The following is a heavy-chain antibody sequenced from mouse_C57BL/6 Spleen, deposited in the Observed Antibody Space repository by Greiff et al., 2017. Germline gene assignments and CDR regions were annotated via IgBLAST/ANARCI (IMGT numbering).Heavy chain of an antibody. CDR2: LSSGGDYF. V-gene: IGHV5-9-1*02. CDR1: RVTFSTPA. CDR3: TRDDGSFDR. Sequence: EVQGVESLARSLTPGRTPNLPRVAPRVTFSTPALSCPRPTPEKKPGWVAYLSSGGDYFSYAAPVKGRFTICRDNARNTLYLQMSRLKSEDTAMYYCTRDDGSFDRRGQGNTLT. D-gene: IGHD1-2*01. J-gene: IGHJ2*01.